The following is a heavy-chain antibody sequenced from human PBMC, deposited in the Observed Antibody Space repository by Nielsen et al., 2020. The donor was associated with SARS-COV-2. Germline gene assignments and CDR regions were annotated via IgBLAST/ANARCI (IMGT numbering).Heavy chain of an antibody. Sequence: WIRQPPGKGLEWIGYIYYSGSTYYNPSLKSRVTISVETSKSQFSLKLSSVTAADTAVCYCARDRGLGREGATYYYYAMDVWGQGTTVNRLL. D-gene: IGHD1-26*01. J-gene: IGHJ6*02. CDR3: ARDRGLGREGATYYYYAMDV. V-gene: IGHV4-30-4*01. CDR2: IYYSGST.